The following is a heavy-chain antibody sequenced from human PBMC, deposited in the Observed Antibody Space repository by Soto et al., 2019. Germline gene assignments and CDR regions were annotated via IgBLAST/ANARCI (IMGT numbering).Heavy chain of an antibody. CDR3: ARVLVYGSGVCDP. CDR1: GGSISSYY. J-gene: IGHJ5*02. D-gene: IGHD3-10*01. V-gene: IGHV4-59*01. Sequence: QVQLQESGPGLVKPSETLSLTCTVSGGSISSYYWSWIRQPPGKGLEWIGYIYYSGSTNYNPSLKRRGTSSVDTSKHQFSLKLSSVTAAGTAVYYCARVLVYGSGVCDPWGQGTLVTVSS. CDR2: IYYSGST.